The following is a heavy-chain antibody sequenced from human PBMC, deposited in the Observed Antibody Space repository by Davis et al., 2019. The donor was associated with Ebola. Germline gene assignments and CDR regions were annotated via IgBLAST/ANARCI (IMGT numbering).Heavy chain of an antibody. Sequence: PGGSLRLSCAASGFTFSSYWMHWVRHPPGKGLVWVSRINTDGSFTDYADSVKGRFTISRDNARNTVSLQMNSLRAEDTALSYCARSSYQPDWWGQGTLVTVSS. V-gene: IGHV3-74*01. D-gene: IGHD2-2*01. J-gene: IGHJ4*02. CDR2: INTDGSFT. CDR3: ARSSYQPDW. CDR1: GFTFSSYW.